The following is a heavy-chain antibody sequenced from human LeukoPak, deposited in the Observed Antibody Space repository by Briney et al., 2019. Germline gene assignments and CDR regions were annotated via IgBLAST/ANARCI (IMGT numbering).Heavy chain of an antibody. CDR1: GFTFSSYA. Sequence: GGSLRLSCAASGFTFSSYAMSWVRQAPGKGLEWVSAISGSGGSTHYADSVKGRFTISRDNSKNTLYLQMNSLRSEDTAVYYCARDNDSSGKGLFDPWGQGTLVTVSS. V-gene: IGHV3-23*01. D-gene: IGHD3-22*01. CDR3: ARDNDSSGKGLFDP. CDR2: ISGSGGST. J-gene: IGHJ5*02.